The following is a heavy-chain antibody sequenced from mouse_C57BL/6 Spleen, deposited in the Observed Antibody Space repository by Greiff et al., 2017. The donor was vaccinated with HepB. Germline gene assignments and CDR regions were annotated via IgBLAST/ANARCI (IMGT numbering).Heavy chain of an antibody. V-gene: IGHV3-6*01. CDR1: GYSITSGYY. D-gene: IGHD2-4*01. CDR3: ARAGDYADWYFDV. CDR2: ISYDGSN. J-gene: IGHJ1*03. Sequence: ESGPGLVKPSQSLSLTCSVTGYSITSGYYWNWIRQFPGNKLEWMGYISYDGSNNYNPSLKNRISITRDTSKNQFFLKLNSVTTEDTATYYCARAGDYADWYFDVWGTGTTVTVSS.